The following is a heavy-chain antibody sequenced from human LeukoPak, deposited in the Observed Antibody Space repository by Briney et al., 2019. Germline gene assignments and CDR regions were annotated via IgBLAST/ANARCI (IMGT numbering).Heavy chain of an antibody. CDR1: GYTFTSYG. D-gene: IGHD6-13*01. CDR2: IIPIFGTA. J-gene: IGHJ4*02. V-gene: IGHV1-69*05. Sequence: SVKVSCKASGYTFTSYGISWVRQAPGQGLEWMGGIIPIFGTANYAQKFQGRVTITTDESTSTAYMELSSLRSEDTAVYYCARERSAAALDYWGQGTLVTVSS. CDR3: ARERSAAALDY.